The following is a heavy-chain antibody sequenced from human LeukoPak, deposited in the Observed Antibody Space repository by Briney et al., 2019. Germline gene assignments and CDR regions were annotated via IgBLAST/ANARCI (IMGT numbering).Heavy chain of an antibody. CDR1: GFTFSSYG. D-gene: IGHD6-13*01. J-gene: IGHJ4*02. CDR3: AKELAAAPTGVDY. Sequence: GGSLRLSCAASGFTFSSYGMHWVRQAPGKGLEWVAVISYDGSNKYYADSVKGRFTISRDNSKNTLYLQINSLRAEDTAVYYCAKELAAAPTGVDYWRQGTLVTVSS. CDR2: ISYDGSNK. V-gene: IGHV3-30*18.